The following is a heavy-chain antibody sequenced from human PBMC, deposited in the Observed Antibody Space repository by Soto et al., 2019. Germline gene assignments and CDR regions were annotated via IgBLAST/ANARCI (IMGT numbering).Heavy chain of an antibody. Sequence: QLQLQESGPGLVKPSETLSLTCTVSGGSFDITSSYWAWVRQPPGNGLEWIAYIYNSGSTYYNPSRKSRPPISVATSTNQLSLRLSSVTAADTAVYYCATVPIVGTKPYYFDSWGQGTLVTVSS. CDR1: GGSFDITSSY. D-gene: IGHD1-1*01. J-gene: IGHJ4*02. V-gene: IGHV4-39*02. CDR3: ATVPIVGTKPYYFDS. CDR2: IYNSGST.